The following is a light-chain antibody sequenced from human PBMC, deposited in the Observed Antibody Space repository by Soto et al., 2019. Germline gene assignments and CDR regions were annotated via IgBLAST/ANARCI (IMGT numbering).Light chain of an antibody. CDR1: SSDVAAYNF. CDR3: SAYTHSNTVI. CDR2: EVI. Sequence: QSALTQPASVSGSRGLSITISCTGTSSDVAAYNFVSWYQQHPGEVPKLMIYEVIKRPSGISDRFSGSKSGNTASLTISGLQAEDEADYYCSAYTHSNTVIFGGGTKLTVL. J-gene: IGLJ2*01. V-gene: IGLV2-14*03.